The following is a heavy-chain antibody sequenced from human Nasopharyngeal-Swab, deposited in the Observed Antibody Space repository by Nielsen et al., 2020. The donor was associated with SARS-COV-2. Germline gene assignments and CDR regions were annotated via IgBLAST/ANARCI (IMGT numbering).Heavy chain of an antibody. CDR3: ARHSEDDYNSMDV. CDR2: ISYRGST. D-gene: IGHD2-15*01. Sequence: SETLSLTCTVSGGSISSSSYYWGWIREPPGKGLEWIGSISYRGSTYYNPSLTSRVTISVDTSKNQFSLKLSSVTAADTAVYYCARHSEDDYNSMDVWGQGTTVTVSS. V-gene: IGHV4-39*01. J-gene: IGHJ6*02. CDR1: GGSISSSSYY.